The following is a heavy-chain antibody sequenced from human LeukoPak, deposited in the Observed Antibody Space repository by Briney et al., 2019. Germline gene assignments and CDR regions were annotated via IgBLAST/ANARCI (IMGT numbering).Heavy chain of an antibody. CDR3: AREIVAAISDH. CDR1: GXSFSGYY. Sequence: SETLSLTCAVYGXSFSGYYGSWIRQPPGKGLEWIGEINHSGSTNYNPSLKSRVTISVDTSKNRFSLKLSSVTAADTAVYYCAREIVAAISDHWGQGTLVTVSS. V-gene: IGHV4-34*01. J-gene: IGHJ4*02. D-gene: IGHD5-12*01. CDR2: INHSGST.